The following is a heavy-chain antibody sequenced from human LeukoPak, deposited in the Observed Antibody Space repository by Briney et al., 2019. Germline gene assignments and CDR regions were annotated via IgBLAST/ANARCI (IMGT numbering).Heavy chain of an antibody. CDR3: AGAGYSSSWYPEKDFYYYYYMDV. V-gene: IGHV4-59*11. Sequence: PSETLSLTCTVSGGSISSHYWSWIRQPPGKGLEWVGYIYYSGSTNYNPSLKSRVTISVDTSKNQFSLKLSSVTAADTAVYYCAGAGYSSSWYPEKDFYYYYYMDVWGKGTTVTVSS. CDR1: GGSISSHY. D-gene: IGHD6-13*01. J-gene: IGHJ6*03. CDR2: IYYSGST.